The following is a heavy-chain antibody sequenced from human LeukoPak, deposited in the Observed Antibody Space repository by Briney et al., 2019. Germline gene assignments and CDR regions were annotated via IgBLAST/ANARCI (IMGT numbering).Heavy chain of an antibody. CDR1: GGSFSGYY. CDR3: AKELQRGRTFEY. J-gene: IGHJ4*02. Sequence: SETLSLTCAVYGGSFSGYYWSWIRQPPGKGLEWIGEINHSGSTNYNPSLKSRVTISVDTSKNQFSLKLSSVTAADTAVYYCAKELQRGRTFEYWGQGTLVTVSS. V-gene: IGHV4-34*01. D-gene: IGHD1-1*01. CDR2: INHSGST.